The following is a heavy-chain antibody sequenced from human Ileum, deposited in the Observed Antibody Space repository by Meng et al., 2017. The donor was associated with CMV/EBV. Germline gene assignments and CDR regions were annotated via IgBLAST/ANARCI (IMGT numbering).Heavy chain of an antibody. CDR3: ARPGYSYDNYFDL. D-gene: IGHD5-18*01. V-gene: IGHV3-73*01. CDR1: GFTFSGSA. Sequence: GESLKISCAASGFTFSGSAMHWVRQASGKGLEWVGRIRRKAHSYETAYGASVKARFTISRDDSKTTAYLQMNSLKAEDTAVCYCARPGYSYDNYFDLWGQGTLVTVSS. J-gene: IGHJ4*02. CDR2: IRRKAHSYET.